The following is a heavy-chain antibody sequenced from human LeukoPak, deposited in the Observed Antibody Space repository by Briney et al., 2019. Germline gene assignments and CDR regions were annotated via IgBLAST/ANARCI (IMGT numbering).Heavy chain of an antibody. CDR1: GFTFSSYA. J-gene: IGHJ4*02. V-gene: IGHV3-23*01. D-gene: IGHD4-17*01. CDR2: ISGSGIST. CDR3: AKGTRNDYGDYFYFDY. Sequence: GGSLRLSCAGSGFTFSSYAMSWVRQAPGKGLEWVSTISGSGISTYYADSVKGRFTISRDNSKNTLYLRMNSLRAEDTAVYYCAKGTRNDYGDYFYFDYWGQGTLVTVSS.